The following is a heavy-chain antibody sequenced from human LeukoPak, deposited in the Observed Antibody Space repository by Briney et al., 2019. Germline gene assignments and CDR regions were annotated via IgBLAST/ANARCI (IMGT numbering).Heavy chain of an antibody. J-gene: IGHJ4*02. Sequence: PSETLSLTCAVYGGSFSGYYWSWIRQPPGKGLEWIGEINHSGSTNYNPSLKSRVTISVDTSKNHFSLNLGSVTAADTAVYYCARRSYNSPFRYWGQGTPVTVSS. CDR1: GGSFSGYY. D-gene: IGHD5-24*01. V-gene: IGHV4-34*01. CDR2: INHSGST. CDR3: ARRSYNSPFRY.